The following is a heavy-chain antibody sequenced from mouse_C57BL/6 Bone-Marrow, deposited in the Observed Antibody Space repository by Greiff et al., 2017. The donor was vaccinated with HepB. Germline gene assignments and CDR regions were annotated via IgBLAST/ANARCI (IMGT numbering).Heavy chain of an antibody. CDR2: INPYNGGT. CDR3: ARYGNRDY. J-gene: IGHJ2*01. D-gene: IGHD1-1*01. V-gene: IGHV1-19*01. CDR1: GYTFTDYY. Sequence: VQLQQSGPVLVKPGASVTMSCKASGYTFTDYYMNWVKQSHGKSLEWIGVINPYNGGTSYNQKFKGKATLTVDKSSSTAYMELNSLTSEDSAVYYCARYGNRDYWGQGTTRTVSS.